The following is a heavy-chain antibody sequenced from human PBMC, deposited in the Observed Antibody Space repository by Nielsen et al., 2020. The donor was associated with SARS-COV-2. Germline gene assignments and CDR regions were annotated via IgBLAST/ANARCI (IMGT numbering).Heavy chain of an antibody. Sequence: WIRQPAGKGLEWVSAISGSGGSTYYADSVKGRFTISRDNSKNTLYLQMNSLRAEDTAVYYCATGTWFGIVVVVAAQRIDYWGQGTLVTVSS. CDR3: ATGTWFGIVVVVAAQRIDY. D-gene: IGHD2-15*01. J-gene: IGHJ4*02. CDR2: ISGSGGST. V-gene: IGHV3-23*01.